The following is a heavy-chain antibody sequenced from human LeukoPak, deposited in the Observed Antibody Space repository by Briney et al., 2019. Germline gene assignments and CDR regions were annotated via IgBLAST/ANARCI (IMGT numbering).Heavy chain of an antibody. V-gene: IGHV3-21*01. Sequence: GGSLRLSCAASGFTFSSYSMNWVRQAPGKGLEWVSSISSSSSYIYYADSVKGRFTISRDNAKNSLYLQMNSLRAEDTAVYYCARDRWELQKGSFDYWGQGTLVTVSS. CDR3: ARDRWELQKGSFDY. D-gene: IGHD1-26*01. J-gene: IGHJ4*02. CDR1: GFTFSSYS. CDR2: ISSSSSYI.